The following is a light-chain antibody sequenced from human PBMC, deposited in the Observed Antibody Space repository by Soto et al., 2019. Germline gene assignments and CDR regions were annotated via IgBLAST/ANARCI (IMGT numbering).Light chain of an antibody. CDR3: SSYTSSSTLV. CDR1: SSDVGSYNR. Sequence: QSVLTQPPSVSGSPGQSGTISCTGTSSDVGSYNRVSWYQQPPGTAPKLMIHEVSNRPSGVPDRFSGSKSGNTASLTISGLQAEDEADYYCSSYTSSSTLVFGGGTKLTVL. CDR2: EVS. V-gene: IGLV2-18*02. J-gene: IGLJ2*01.